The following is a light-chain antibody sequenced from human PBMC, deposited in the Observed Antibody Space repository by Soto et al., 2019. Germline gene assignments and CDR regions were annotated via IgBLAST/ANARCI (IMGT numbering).Light chain of an antibody. CDR2: GAS. V-gene: IGKV3-20*01. Sequence: EIMLTQSPATLSVSPGARATLSCRASQSVSTNLAWYQQKPGQAPRVLIYGASTRATGIPDRFSGSGSGTDFTLTISRLEPEDFAVYYCQQYGSSGTFGQGTKV. CDR3: QQYGSSGT. CDR1: QSVSTN. J-gene: IGKJ1*01.